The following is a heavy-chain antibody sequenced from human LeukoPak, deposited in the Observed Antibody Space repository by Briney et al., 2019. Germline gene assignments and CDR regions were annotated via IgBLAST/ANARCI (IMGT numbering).Heavy chain of an antibody. J-gene: IGHJ5*02. CDR1: GFTFSSYG. CDR3: ARGSDGHIVAESGGVGLNCFDP. Sequence: GGSLRLSCAASGFTFSSYGMHWVRQAPGKGLDWVAFTSYDGTKNYYADSVKGRFTISRDNSKNTLFLQINSLRPEDTAVYYCARGSDGHIVAESGGVGLNCFDPWGQGTLVTVSS. D-gene: IGHD2-15*01. CDR2: TSYDGTKN. V-gene: IGHV3-30*03.